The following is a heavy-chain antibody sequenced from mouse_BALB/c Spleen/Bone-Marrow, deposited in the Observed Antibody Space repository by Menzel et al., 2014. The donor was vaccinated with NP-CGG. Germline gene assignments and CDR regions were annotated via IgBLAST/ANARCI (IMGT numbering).Heavy chain of an antibody. CDR2: IYPGSDNT. J-gene: IGHJ3*01. D-gene: IGHD1-2*01. CDR1: GYTFTDYY. Sequence: QVTLKESGAELARPGASVKLSCKASGYTFTDYYINWMKQRTGQGLEWIGEIYPGSDNTYYNEKFKGKATLTADKSSSTTYMQLSSLTSEDSAVYFCARTTTATSYWGQGTLVTVS. V-gene: IGHV1-77*01. CDR3: ARTTTATSY.